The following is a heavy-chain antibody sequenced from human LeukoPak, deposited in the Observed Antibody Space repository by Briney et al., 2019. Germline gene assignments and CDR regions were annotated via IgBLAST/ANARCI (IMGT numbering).Heavy chain of an antibody. CDR3: SKDPRNKYL. CDR2: ISGSASDV. D-gene: IGHD2/OR15-2a*01. J-gene: IGHJ4*02. Sequence: GGSLRLSCAASGFTFSDSYMTWIRQAPGKGLELLSYISGSASDVNYIDSVRGRFTISRDNAKNSLYLHMNSLTVEDTAVYYCSKDPRNKYLWGQGTLVTVSS. CDR1: GFTFSDSY. V-gene: IGHV3-11*01.